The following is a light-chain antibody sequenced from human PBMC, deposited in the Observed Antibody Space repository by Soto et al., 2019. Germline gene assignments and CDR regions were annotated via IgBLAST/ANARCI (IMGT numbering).Light chain of an antibody. V-gene: IGLV2-23*02. J-gene: IGLJ2*01. Sequence: QSVLTQPASVSGSPGQSITISCTGTSSDVGSYDLVSWYQQHPGKAPRLIIYEATKRPSGVSDRFSASKSGNTASLTISALQAEDEAYYSCCSFAGGATFVFGGGTKVTVL. CDR1: SSDVGSYDL. CDR3: CSFAGGATFV. CDR2: EAT.